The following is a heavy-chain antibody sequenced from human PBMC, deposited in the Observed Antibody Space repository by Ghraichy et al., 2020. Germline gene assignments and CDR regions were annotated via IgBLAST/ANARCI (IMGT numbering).Heavy chain of an antibody. CDR3: ARGWLNY. CDR2: ISSIGTST. J-gene: IGHJ4*02. V-gene: IGHV3-48*02. D-gene: IGHD5-12*01. CDR1: GFTFSRHS. Sequence: GESLNISCAASGFTFSRHSMNWVRQAPGKGLEYVSHISSIGTSTHYADSVKGRFTISRDNAKNSLYLQMSSLRDEDTAVYYCARGWLNYWGQVTLVTVSS.